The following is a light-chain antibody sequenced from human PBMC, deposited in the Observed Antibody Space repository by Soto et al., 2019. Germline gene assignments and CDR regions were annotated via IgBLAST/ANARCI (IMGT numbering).Light chain of an antibody. CDR3: QQYGSSVKT. V-gene: IGKV3-20*01. CDR2: GAS. Sequence: EIGLSQSPCTLSLSTGERATLSCRASQSVSNNYLAWYQQKPGQAPSLLIFGASNRAPDIPDRFSGSGSGTDFTLTISRLEPEDFAVYFCQQYGSSVKTFGQGTKVDIK. J-gene: IGKJ1*01. CDR1: QSVSNNY.